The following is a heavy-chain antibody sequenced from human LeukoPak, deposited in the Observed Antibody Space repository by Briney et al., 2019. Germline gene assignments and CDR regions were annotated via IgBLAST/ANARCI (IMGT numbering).Heavy chain of an antibody. CDR3: ARDGEDTAYDY. V-gene: IGHV3-21*01. D-gene: IGHD5-18*01. CDR1: GFTFSSYS. Sequence: GGSLRLSCAASGFTFSSYSMNWVRQAPGKGLEWVSSISSSSYIYYADSVKGRFTISRDNAKNSLYLQMNSLRAEDTAVYYCARDGEDTAYDYWGQGTLVTVSS. CDR2: ISSSSYI. J-gene: IGHJ4*02.